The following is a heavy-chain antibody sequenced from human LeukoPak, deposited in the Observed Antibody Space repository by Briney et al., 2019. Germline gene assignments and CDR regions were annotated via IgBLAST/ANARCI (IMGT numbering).Heavy chain of an antibody. D-gene: IGHD4-23*01. CDR1: GGSISSYY. CDR2: IYYSGST. Sequence: TSETLSLTCTVSGGSISSYYWSWIRQPPGKGLEWIGYIYYSGSTNYNPSLKSRVTISVDTSKNQFSLKLSSVTAADTAVYYCARVTTVGGDAFDIWGQGTMVTVSS. CDR3: ARVTTVGGDAFDI. J-gene: IGHJ3*02. V-gene: IGHV4-59*01.